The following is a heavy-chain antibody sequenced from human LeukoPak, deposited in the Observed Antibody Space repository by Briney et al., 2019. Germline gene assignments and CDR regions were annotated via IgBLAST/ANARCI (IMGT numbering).Heavy chain of an antibody. V-gene: IGHV3-7*03. D-gene: IGHD6-19*01. CDR3: ATGAGCGY. CDR1: GFTFNSYW. CDR2: IKQDGSER. J-gene: IGHJ4*02. Sequence: AGGSLRLSCAASGFTFNSYWMTWVRQAPGKGLEWVANIKQDGSERNYVDSVKGRFTISRDNAKNSLYLQMNTLRDEDTAVYYCATGAGCGYWGQGTLVTVSS.